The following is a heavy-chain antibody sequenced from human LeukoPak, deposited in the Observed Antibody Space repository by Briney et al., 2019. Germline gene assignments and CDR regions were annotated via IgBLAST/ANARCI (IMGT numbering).Heavy chain of an antibody. D-gene: IGHD6-6*01. Sequence: GGSLRLSCAASGFTFSSYAMHWVRQAPGKGLEWVAVISYDGSNKYYADSVKGRFTISRDNSKNTLYLQMNSLRAEDTAVYYCARDSSSSGGYFDYWGQGTLVTVSS. CDR3: ARDSSSSGGYFDY. CDR1: GFTFSSYA. J-gene: IGHJ4*02. V-gene: IGHV3-30*04. CDR2: ISYDGSNK.